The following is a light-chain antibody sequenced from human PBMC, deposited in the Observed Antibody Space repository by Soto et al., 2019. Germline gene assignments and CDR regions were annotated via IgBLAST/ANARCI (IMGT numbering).Light chain of an antibody. CDR1: SSNIGAGYD. Sequence: QSVLTQPPSVSGAPGQRVTISCTGSSSNIGAGYDVHWYQQLPGTAPKLLIYGNSNRPSGVPDRFSGSKSGTSASLAITGLQAEDDDDYSCQSYDSSLSGYVFGTGTKLTVL. J-gene: IGLJ1*01. V-gene: IGLV1-40*01. CDR2: GNS. CDR3: QSYDSSLSGYV.